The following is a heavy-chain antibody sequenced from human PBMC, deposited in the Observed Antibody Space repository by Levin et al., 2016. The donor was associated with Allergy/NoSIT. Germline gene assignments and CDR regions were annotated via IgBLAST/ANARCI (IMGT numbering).Heavy chain of an antibody. D-gene: IGHD3/OR15-3a*01. CDR1: GFTFSTYS. CDR2: ICRTSTYI. Sequence: GGSLRLSCAASGFTFSTYSINWVRQAPGKGLEWVSSICRTSTYIYYADSVRGRFTISRDNAKNSLYLQMNNLRDEDTAVYFCALGWGAGTGIHWYFDLWGRGTLVTVSS. J-gene: IGHJ2*01. CDR3: ALGWGAGTGIHWYFDL. V-gene: IGHV3-21*01.